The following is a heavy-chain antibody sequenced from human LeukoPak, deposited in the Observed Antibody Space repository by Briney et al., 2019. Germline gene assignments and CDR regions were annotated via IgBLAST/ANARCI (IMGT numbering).Heavy chain of an antibody. D-gene: IGHD6-19*01. CDR1: GLTFNKYW. V-gene: IGHV3-7*01. CDR2: IKQDGSEK. Sequence: PGGSLRLSCEASGLTFNKYWMTWVRQAPGKGLEWVANIKQDGSEKNYVDSVKGRFTISRDNAKNSLSLRMNSLSAEDTAVYYCAKDPTRLVQFDYWGQGTLVTVSS. CDR3: AKDPTRLVQFDY. J-gene: IGHJ4*02.